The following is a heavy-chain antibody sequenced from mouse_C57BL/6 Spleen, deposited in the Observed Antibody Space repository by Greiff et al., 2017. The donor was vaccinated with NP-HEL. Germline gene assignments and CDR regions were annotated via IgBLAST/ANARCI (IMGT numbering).Heavy chain of an antibody. CDR3: ARHEDQSYYGSSLAY. J-gene: IGHJ3*01. V-gene: IGHV1-55*01. D-gene: IGHD1-1*01. CDR2: IYPGSGST. CDR1: GYTFTSYW. Sequence: QVQLQQPGAELVKPGASVKMSCKASGYTFTSYWITWVKQRPGQGLEWIGDIYPGSGSTNYNEKFKSKATLTVDTSSSTAYMQLSSLTSEDSAVYYCARHEDQSYYGSSLAYWGQGTLVTVSA.